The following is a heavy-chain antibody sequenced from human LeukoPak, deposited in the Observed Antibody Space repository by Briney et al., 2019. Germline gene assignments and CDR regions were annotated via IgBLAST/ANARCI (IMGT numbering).Heavy chain of an antibody. J-gene: IGHJ4*02. Sequence: GSVQVSCQSSVYTFTSYVISWVRQAPGQGLEGMGWMNAYNGNTNYAQKLQGRGTMPTHTSTSTAYMQLRSLRSDDTAVYYCARDQWRYCSGGSCANFDYWGQGTLVSVSS. CDR2: MNAYNGNT. V-gene: IGHV1-18*01. D-gene: IGHD2-15*01. CDR3: ARDQWRYCSGGSCANFDY. CDR1: VYTFTSYV.